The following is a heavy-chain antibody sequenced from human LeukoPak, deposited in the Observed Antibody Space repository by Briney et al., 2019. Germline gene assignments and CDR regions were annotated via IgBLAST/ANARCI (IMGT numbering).Heavy chain of an antibody. V-gene: IGHV3-30*18. D-gene: IGHD3-9*01. CDR2: ISYDGSNK. CDR1: GFTFSSYG. CDR3: AKEGLRYFDWFKREYYFDY. Sequence: PGGSLRLSCAASGFTFSSYGMHWVRQAPGKGLEWVAVISYDGSNKYYADSVKGRFTISRDNSKNTLYLQMNSLRAEDTAVYYCAKEGLRYFDWFKREYYFDYWGQGTLVTVSS. J-gene: IGHJ4*02.